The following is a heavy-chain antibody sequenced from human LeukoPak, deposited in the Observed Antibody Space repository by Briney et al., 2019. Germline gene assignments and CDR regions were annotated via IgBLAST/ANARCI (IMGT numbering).Heavy chain of an antibody. CDR1: GYSFTTYW. V-gene: IGHV5-51*01. J-gene: IGHJ4*02. Sequence: GESLKISCKGSGYSFTTYWIGWVRQMPGKGLDWMGIINPADSDTRYSPSFQGQVTISADNSISTAYLQWTSLKAPGTAMYYCARIGNYAEFDYWGQGSLVTVSS. CDR2: INPADSDT. CDR3: ARIGNYAEFDY. D-gene: IGHD4-11*01.